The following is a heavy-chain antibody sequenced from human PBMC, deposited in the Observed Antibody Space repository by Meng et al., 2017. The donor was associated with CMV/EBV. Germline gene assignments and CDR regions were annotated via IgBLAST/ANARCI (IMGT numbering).Heavy chain of an antibody. D-gene: IGHD2-2*01. CDR2: INTYYGNT. V-gene: IGHV1-18*01. CDR3: ARDAVVPADAPFHY. J-gene: IGHJ4*02. CDR1: GYTFTSNG. Sequence: QVQLVQSGAEVKKPGASVKVSCKASGYTFTSNGISWVRQAPGPGIEWMGWINTYYGNTNYAQKLQGRVTMTTDTSSSTDYMELRSLRTDDTAVYYCARDAVVPADAPFHYWGQGTLVTVSS.